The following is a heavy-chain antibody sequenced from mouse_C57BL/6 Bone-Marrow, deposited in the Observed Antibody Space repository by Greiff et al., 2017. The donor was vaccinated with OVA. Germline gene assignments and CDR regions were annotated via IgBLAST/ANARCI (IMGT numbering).Heavy chain of an antibody. CDR3: ARLLNETHWFFDV. Sequence: VQLQQSGAELARPGASVKLSCKASGYTFTSYGISWVKQRTGQGLEWIGEIYSRSGNTYYNEKFKGKATLNADKTSSTAYMELSSLTSEYSAVYFCARLLNETHWFFDVWGKGTTVTVSS. CDR1: GYTFTSYG. CDR2: IYSRSGNT. V-gene: IGHV1-81*01. J-gene: IGHJ1*03.